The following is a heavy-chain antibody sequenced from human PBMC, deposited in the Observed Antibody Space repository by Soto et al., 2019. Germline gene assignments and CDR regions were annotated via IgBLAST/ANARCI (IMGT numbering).Heavy chain of an antibody. D-gene: IGHD5-18*01. J-gene: IGHJ2*01. Sequence: QLQLQESGPGLVKPSETLSLTCTVSGGSISSSSYYWGWIRQPPGKGLEWIGSIYYSGSTYYNPSLKSRVTISVDTSKNQFSLKLSSVTAAHTAVYYCARHVRGYSYGYVPGHWYFDLWGRGTLVTVSS. V-gene: IGHV4-39*01. CDR2: IYYSGST. CDR3: ARHVRGYSYGYVPGHWYFDL. CDR1: GGSISSSSYY.